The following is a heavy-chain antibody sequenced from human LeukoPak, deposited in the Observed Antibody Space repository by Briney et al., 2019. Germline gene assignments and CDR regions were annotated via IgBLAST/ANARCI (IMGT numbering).Heavy chain of an antibody. CDR2: IRYAGSDK. CDR3: AKTSRFGELVGYYSDS. V-gene: IGHV3-30*02. CDR1: GFTFSTFG. J-gene: IGHJ4*02. D-gene: IGHD3-10*01. Sequence: GGSLRLSCATSGFTFSTFGMHWVRQAPGKGLEWVAFIRYAGSDKYYRDSVKGRFTVSRDSSKNTLYLQMNSLRPEDTAVYYCAKTSRFGELVGYYSDSWGQGTLVTVSS.